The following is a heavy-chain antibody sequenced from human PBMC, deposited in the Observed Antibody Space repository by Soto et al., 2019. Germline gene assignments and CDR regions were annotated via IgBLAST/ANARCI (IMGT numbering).Heavy chain of an antibody. CDR3: ARGGILRYFDWSPDAFDI. Sequence: GASVKVSCKASGYTFTSYGISWVRQAPGQGLEWMGWISAYNGNTNYAQKLQGRVTMTTDTSTSTAYMELRSLRSDDTDVYYCARGGILRYFDWSPDAFDIWGQGTMVTVSS. J-gene: IGHJ3*02. D-gene: IGHD3-9*01. CDR2: ISAYNGNT. V-gene: IGHV1-18*01. CDR1: GYTFTSYG.